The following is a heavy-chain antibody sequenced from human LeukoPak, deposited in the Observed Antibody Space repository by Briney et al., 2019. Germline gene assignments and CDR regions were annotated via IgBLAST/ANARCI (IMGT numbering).Heavy chain of an antibody. Sequence: PSETLSLTCAVSGGSISSNNWWSWVRQPPGKGLEWIGEIYHSGSTNYNPSLKSRVTISVDKSKNQFSLKLSSVTAADTAIYYCARDLYSSGWYYDYWGPGTRVTVSS. CDR2: IYHSGST. V-gene: IGHV4-4*02. J-gene: IGHJ4*02. CDR1: GGSISSNNW. D-gene: IGHD6-19*01. CDR3: ARDLYSSGWYYDY.